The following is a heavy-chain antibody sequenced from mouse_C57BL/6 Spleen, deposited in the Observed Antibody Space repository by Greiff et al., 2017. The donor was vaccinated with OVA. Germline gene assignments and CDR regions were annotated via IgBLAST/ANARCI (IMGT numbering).Heavy chain of an antibody. D-gene: IGHD2-4*01. J-gene: IGHJ4*01. Sequence: EVQLVESGGDLVKPGGSLKLSCAASGFTFSSYGMSWVRQTPDKKLEWVATISSGGSYTYYPASVKGRFTISRDNAKNTLYLQMSSLKSEDTAMYYCARRYDYDRVYYAMDYWGQGTSVTVSS. CDR3: ARRYDYDRVYYAMDY. CDR1: GFTFSSYG. V-gene: IGHV5-6*01. CDR2: ISSGGSYT.